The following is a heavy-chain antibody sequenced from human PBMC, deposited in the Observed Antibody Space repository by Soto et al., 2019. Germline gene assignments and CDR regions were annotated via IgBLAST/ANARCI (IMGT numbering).Heavy chain of an antibody. CDR2: IYYTGST. CDR1: GGSVSSSSYY. J-gene: IGHJ4*02. V-gene: IGHV4-39*01. D-gene: IGHD1-26*01. Sequence: PEETLSLTCTVSGGSVSSSSYYWGWIRQPPGKGLEWIGTIYYTGSTSYSPSLKRRVTISVDTSKTQFSLNLSSVTATDTAVYYCAGRRAGDYYFDYWGQGTLVTVSS. CDR3: AGRRAGDYYFDY.